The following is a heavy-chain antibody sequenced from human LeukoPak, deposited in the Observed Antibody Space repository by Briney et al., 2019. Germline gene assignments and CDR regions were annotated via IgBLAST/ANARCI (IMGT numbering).Heavy chain of an antibody. D-gene: IGHD3-22*01. Sequence: ASVKVSCKASGYTFTGYYMHWVRQAPGQGLEWKGWINPNSGGTNYAQKFQGRVTMTRDTSISTAYMELSRLRSDDTAVYYCAREGYYDSSGYLYYYYGMDVWGQGTTVTVSS. V-gene: IGHV1-2*02. J-gene: IGHJ6*02. CDR3: AREGYYDSSGYLYYYYGMDV. CDR1: GYTFTGYY. CDR2: INPNSGGT.